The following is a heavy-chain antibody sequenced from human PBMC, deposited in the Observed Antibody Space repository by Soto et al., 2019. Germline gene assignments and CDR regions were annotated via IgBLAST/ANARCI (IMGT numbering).Heavy chain of an antibody. V-gene: IGHV4-39*01. J-gene: IGHJ4*02. CDR2: IDYSGST. Sequence: QLQLQESGPGLVKPSETLSLTCTVSGGSISSSSYYWGWIRQPPGKGLEWFGSIDYSGSTYYNPSLGSRVAMSVYTSKNKFSLRLTAVTAAETAVYFCASHISVSGYEYYFVQWGQGTLVTVSS. CDR3: ASHISVSGYEYYFVQ. CDR1: GGSISSSSYY. D-gene: IGHD5-12*01.